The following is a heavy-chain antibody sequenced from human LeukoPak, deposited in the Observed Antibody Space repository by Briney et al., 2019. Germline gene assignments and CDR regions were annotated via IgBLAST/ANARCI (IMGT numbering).Heavy chain of an antibody. Sequence: GGSLRLSCAAPGFTFSSYAMHWVRQAPGKGLEWVAVISYDGSNKYYADSVKGRFTISRDNSKNTLYLQMNSLRAEDTAVYYCARDGSEYCSSTSCYTGFDYWGQGTLVTVSS. CDR2: ISYDGSNK. J-gene: IGHJ4*02. CDR1: GFTFSSYA. D-gene: IGHD2-2*02. V-gene: IGHV3-30-3*01. CDR3: ARDGSEYCSSTSCYTGFDY.